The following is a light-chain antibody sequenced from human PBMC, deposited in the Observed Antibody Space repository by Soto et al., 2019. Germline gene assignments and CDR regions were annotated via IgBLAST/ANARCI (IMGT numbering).Light chain of an antibody. V-gene: IGKV1-13*02. J-gene: IGKJ2*01. CDR1: QDISQGISRA. CDR3: QQFDSYPHT. Sequence: AIQLTQSPSSLSASVGDRVTITCRASQDISQGISRALAWYQQKAGKPPKLLIYDASSLESGVPSRFSGSGSGTDFTLTISSLQPEDFATYYCQQFDSYPHTFGQGTKLEIK. CDR2: DAS.